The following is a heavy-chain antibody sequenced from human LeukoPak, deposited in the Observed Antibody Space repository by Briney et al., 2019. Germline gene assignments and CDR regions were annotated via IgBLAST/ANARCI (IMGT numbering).Heavy chain of an antibody. Sequence: GGSLRLSCAASGFTFSSYGMHWVRQAPGKGLEWVAVIWYDGSNKYYADSVKGRFTISRDNSKNTLYLQMNSLRAEDTAVYYCAKDPYCSGGTCYGMDVWGQGTTVTVSS. V-gene: IGHV3-33*06. CDR1: GFTFSSYG. CDR3: AKDPYCSGGTCYGMDV. D-gene: IGHD2-15*01. J-gene: IGHJ6*02. CDR2: IWYDGSNK.